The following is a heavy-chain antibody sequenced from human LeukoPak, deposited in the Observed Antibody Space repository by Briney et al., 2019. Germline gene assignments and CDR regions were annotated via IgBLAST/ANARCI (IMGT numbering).Heavy chain of an antibody. J-gene: IGHJ3*02. CDR3: ASELLGYCSSTSCEGAFDI. CDR2: IYHSGST. D-gene: IGHD2-2*01. V-gene: IGHV4-30-2*01. CDR1: GGSISSGGYY. Sequence: SQTLSLTCTVSGGSISSGGYYWSWIRQPPGKGLEWIGYIYHSGSTYYNPSLKSRVTISVDRSKNQFSLKLSSVTAADTAVYYCASELLGYCSSTSCEGAFDIWGQGTMVTVSS.